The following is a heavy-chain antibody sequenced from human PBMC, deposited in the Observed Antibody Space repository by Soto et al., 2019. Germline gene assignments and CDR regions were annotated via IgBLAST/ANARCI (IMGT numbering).Heavy chain of an antibody. CDR2: IYTSGST. J-gene: IGHJ6*02. V-gene: IGHV4-4*07. D-gene: IGHD1-26*01. CDR1: GGSVRRYY. Sequence: PXXTLSLPCKVSGGSVRRYYWSWVRQPAGKPLELIGRIYTSGSTNYNPSLKSRVSMSVDTSKNQFSLEVTSVTAADKAVYYCAREGASGFGMDVWGQGTTGTVS. CDR3: AREGASGFGMDV.